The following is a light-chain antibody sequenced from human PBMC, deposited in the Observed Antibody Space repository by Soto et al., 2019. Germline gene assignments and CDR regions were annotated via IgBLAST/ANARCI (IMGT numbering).Light chain of an antibody. CDR2: EVS. J-gene: IGLJ2*01. V-gene: IGLV2-23*02. Sequence: QSVLTQPASVSGSPGQSITISCTGTSSDVGSYNLVSWYQQHPGKAPKLMIYEVSKRPSGVSNRFSGSKSGNTASPTISGLQAEDEADYYCCSYAGSSTHVVFGGGTKVTVL. CDR3: CSYAGSSTHVV. CDR1: SSDVGSYNL.